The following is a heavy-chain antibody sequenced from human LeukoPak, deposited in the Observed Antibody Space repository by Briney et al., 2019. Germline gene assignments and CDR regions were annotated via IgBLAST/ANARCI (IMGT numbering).Heavy chain of an antibody. CDR1: GGSFSGYY. D-gene: IGHD3-16*01. Sequence: ETLSLTCAVNGGSFSGYYWTWIRQSPGKGLEWVSLISGSGGSTYYADSVKGRFTISRDNSKNTLYLQMNSLGAEDTAVFYCAKDRDDYVWGSYLGAFDIWGQGTMVTVSS. CDR3: AKDRDDYVWGSYLGAFDI. J-gene: IGHJ3*02. CDR2: ISGSGGST. V-gene: IGHV3-23*01.